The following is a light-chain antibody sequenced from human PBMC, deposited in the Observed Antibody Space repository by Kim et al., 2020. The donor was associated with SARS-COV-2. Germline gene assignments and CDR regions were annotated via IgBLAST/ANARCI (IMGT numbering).Light chain of an antibody. V-gene: IGLV10-54*04. CDR1: INKGREQG. CDR3: SAWDSSLSAWV. CDR2: RGN. J-gene: IGLJ3*02. Sequence: QTSTLTCTGEINKGREQGAACLQQHQGHPPKLRSYRGNSRPSGISERFCAARSGNTDSLTITGLQPEDEADYCCSAWDSSLSAWVFGGGTQLTVL.